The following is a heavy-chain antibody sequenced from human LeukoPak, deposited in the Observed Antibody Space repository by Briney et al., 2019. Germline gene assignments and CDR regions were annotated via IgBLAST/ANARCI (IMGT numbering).Heavy chain of an antibody. Sequence: SETLSLTCTVSGYSISNAYYWGWIRQPPGKGLEWIGSLYHSGSTYYNPSLKSRVTTSVDTSKNRFSLKLTSVTAADTAVYYCARDGGVVRGVIIRGDYFDYWGQGTLVTVSS. CDR1: GYSISNAYY. J-gene: IGHJ4*02. V-gene: IGHV4-38-2*02. CDR3: ARDGGVVRGVIIRGDYFDY. CDR2: LYHSGST. D-gene: IGHD3-10*01.